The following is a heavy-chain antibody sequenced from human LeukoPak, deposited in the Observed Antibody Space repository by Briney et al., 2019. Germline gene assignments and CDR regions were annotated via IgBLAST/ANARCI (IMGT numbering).Heavy chain of an antibody. Sequence: PGGSLRLSCAASGFTFSSYAMHWVRQAPGKGLEWVAVISYDRSNKYYADSVKGRFTISRDNSKNTLYLQMNRLRAEDTAVYYRARVSGSYSLYYYMDVWGKGTTVTVSS. CDR2: ISYDRSNK. J-gene: IGHJ6*03. CDR1: GFTFSSYA. CDR3: ARVSGSYSLYYYMDV. D-gene: IGHD1-26*01. V-gene: IGHV3-30*04.